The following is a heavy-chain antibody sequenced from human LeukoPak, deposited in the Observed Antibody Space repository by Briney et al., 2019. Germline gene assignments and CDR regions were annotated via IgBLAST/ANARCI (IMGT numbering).Heavy chain of an antibody. CDR3: ARQGAVAGPLYYFDY. CDR1: GFTFSSYG. CDR2: IWYDGSNK. Sequence: GGSLRLSCAASGFTFSSYGMHWVRQAPGKGLEWVAVIWYDGSNKYYADSVKGRFTISRDNSKNTLYLQMNSLRAEDTAVYYCARQGAVAGPLYYFDYWGQGTLVTVSS. D-gene: IGHD6-19*01. J-gene: IGHJ4*02. V-gene: IGHV3-33*01.